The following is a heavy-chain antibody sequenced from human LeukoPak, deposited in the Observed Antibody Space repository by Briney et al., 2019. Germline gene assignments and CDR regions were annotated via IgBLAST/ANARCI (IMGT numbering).Heavy chain of an antibody. CDR1: GFTFPSFA. CDR2: ISASGDST. J-gene: IGHJ4*02. CDR3: AELSTSWGFDY. Sequence: GGSLRLSCAASGFTFPSFAMSWVRQTPGKGLEWVSTISASGDSTFYAASVKGRFTISRDNSKNTLHLQMNSLRAEDTAIYYCAELSTSWGFDYWGQGTLVTVSS. D-gene: IGHD6-13*01. V-gene: IGHV3-23*01.